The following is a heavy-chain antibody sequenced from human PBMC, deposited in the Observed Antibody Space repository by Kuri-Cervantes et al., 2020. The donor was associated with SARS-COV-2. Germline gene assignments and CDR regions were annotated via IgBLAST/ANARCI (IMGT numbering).Heavy chain of an antibody. CDR1: GFTFSSYS. CDR3: AKHGDYGGYYFDY. CDR2: ISSSSSYI. Sequence: GESLKISCAASGFTFSSYSMNWVRQAPGKGLEWVSSISSSSSYIYYADSVKGRFTISRDNAKNSLYLQMNSLRAEDTAVYYCAKHGDYGGYYFDYWGQGTLVTVSS. J-gene: IGHJ4*02. V-gene: IGHV3-21*04. D-gene: IGHD4-17*01.